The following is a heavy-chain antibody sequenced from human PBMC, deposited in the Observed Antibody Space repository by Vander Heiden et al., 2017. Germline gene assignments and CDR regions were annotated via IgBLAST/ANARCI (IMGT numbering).Heavy chain of an antibody. D-gene: IGHD5-18*01. Sequence: QVQLVESGGGVVQPGRSLRLSCAASGFTFSSYGMHWVRQAPGKGLEWVAVIWYDGSNKYYADSVKGRFTISRDNSKNTLYLQMNSLRAEDTAVYYCARARGYSYGYGYFDYWGQGTLVTVSS. CDR3: ARARGYSYGYGYFDY. CDR1: GFTFSSYG. CDR2: IWYDGSNK. J-gene: IGHJ4*02. V-gene: IGHV3-33*01.